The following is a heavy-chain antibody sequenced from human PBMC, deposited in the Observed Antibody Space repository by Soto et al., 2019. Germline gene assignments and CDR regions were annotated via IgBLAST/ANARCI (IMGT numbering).Heavy chain of an antibody. J-gene: IGHJ6*04. CDR2: TYYRSKWYN. Sequence: SQTLSLTFAISGDSVSSNSAAWNWIRQYPSRGLEWLGRTYYRSKWYNDYAVSVKSRITINPDTSKNQFSLQLNSVTPEDTAVYYRASDDVVIVAAGTKYYYEGLDVWSKGT. D-gene: IGHD6-13*01. CDR3: ASDDVVIVAAGTKYYYEGLDV. CDR1: GDSVSSNSAA. V-gene: IGHV6-1*01.